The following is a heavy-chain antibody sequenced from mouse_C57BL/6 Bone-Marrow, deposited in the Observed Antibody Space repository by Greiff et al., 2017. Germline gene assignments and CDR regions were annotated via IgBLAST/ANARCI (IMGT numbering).Heavy chain of an antibody. CDR2: ISSGGSYT. V-gene: IGHV5-6*02. CDR3: ARRELLPYAMDY. Sequence: EVKLEESGGDLVKPGGSLKLSCAASGFTFSSYGMSWVRQTPDKRLEWVATISSGGSYTYYPDNVKGRFTISRDNAKNTLYLQISSLKSEDTAIYYCARRELLPYAMDYWGQGTSVTVSS. CDR1: GFTFSSYG. D-gene: IGHD1-1*01. J-gene: IGHJ4*01.